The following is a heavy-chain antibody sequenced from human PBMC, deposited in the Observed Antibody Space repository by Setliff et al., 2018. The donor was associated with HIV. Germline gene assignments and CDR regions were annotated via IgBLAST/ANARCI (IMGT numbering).Heavy chain of an antibody. J-gene: IGHJ4*02. CDR3: ARDSSSWFDY. CDR2: IYYSGST. CDR1: GDSTSSSSSY. Sequence: PSETLSLTCTVSGDSTSSSSSYWGWIRQPPGKGLEWIGSIYYSGSTYYNPSLKSRVTISVDTSKNQFSLKLTSVTAADTAVYYCARDSSSWFDYWGQGTLVTVSS. V-gene: IGHV4-39*07. D-gene: IGHD6-13*01.